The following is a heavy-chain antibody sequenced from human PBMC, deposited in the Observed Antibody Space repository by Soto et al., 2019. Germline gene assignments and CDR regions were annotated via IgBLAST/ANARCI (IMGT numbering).Heavy chain of an antibody. D-gene: IGHD1-26*01. J-gene: IGHJ4*02. CDR3: TSSLGGATTRAGY. V-gene: IGHV3-73*02. CDR2: IRSKANSYAT. Sequence: EVQLVESGGGLVQPGGSLKLSCAASGFTFSGSAMHWVRQASGKGLEWVGRIRSKANSYATAYAASVKGRFTISRDDSRNTAYLQMNSLKTEDTAVYYCTSSLGGATTRAGYWGQGTLVTVSS. CDR1: GFTFSGSA.